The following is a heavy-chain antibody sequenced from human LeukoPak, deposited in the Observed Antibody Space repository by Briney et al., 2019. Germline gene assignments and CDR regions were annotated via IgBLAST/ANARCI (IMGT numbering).Heavy chain of an antibody. J-gene: IGHJ4*02. V-gene: IGHV4-39*07. CDR3: ARGRTSRRIAAAGRYFDY. D-gene: IGHD6-13*01. Sequence: SETLSLTCTVSGGSISSSSYYWGWIRQPPGKGLEWIGTIYYSGNTYYNPSLKSRVTISVDTSKNQFSLKLSSVTAADTAVYYCARGRTSRRIAAAGRYFDYWGQGTLVTVSS. CDR1: GGSISSSSYY. CDR2: IYYSGNT.